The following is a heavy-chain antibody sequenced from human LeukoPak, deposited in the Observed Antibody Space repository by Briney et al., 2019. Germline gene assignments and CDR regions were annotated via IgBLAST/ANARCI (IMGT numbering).Heavy chain of an antibody. D-gene: IGHD6-19*01. V-gene: IGHV4-59*01. J-gene: IGHJ6*03. Sequence: SETLSLTCAVYGGSFSGYYWSWIRQPPGKGLEWIGYIYYSGSTNYNPSLKSRVTISVDTSKNQFSLKLSSVTAADTAVYYCARDLRTSSGWYADKKDYYYYMDVWGKGTTVTVSS. CDR3: ARDLRTSSGWYADKKDYYYYMDV. CDR2: IYYSGST. CDR1: GGSFSGYY.